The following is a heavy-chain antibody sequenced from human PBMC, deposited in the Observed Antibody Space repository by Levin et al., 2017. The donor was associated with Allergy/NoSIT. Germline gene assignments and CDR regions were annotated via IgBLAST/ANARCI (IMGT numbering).Heavy chain of an antibody. D-gene: IGHD6-19*01. V-gene: IGHV4-4*02. J-gene: IGHJ3*01. Sequence: PSETLSLTCAVSGGSITSSNWWSWVRQAPGKGLESIGEIYHSGTTNYNPSLKSRVIISVDKSKNQFSLRLISMTAADTAVYYCARAPWLGYFDFWGQGTMVTVSS. CDR3: ARAPWLGYFDF. CDR2: IYHSGTT. CDR1: GGSITSSNW.